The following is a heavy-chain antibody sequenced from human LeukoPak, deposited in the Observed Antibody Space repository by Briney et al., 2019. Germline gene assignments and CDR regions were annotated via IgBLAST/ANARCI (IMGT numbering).Heavy chain of an antibody. CDR2: ISSNGGIT. CDR3: AGYGGKYPYYMDV. Sequence: PGGSLRLSCAASGFTFRNYAMHWVRQAPGKGLEYVSAISSNGGITYYANSVKGRFTISRDNSKNTPYLQMGSLRAEDMAVYYCAGYGGKYPYYMDVWGKGTTVT. D-gene: IGHD1-26*01. J-gene: IGHJ6*03. V-gene: IGHV3-64*01. CDR1: GFTFRNYA.